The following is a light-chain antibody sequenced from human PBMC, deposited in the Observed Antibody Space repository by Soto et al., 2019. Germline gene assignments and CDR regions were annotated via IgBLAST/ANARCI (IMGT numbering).Light chain of an antibody. CDR2: GAS. CDR3: HHYYVARLS. V-gene: IGKV3-20*01. J-gene: IGKJ3*01. Sequence: EVVLTQSPGTLSLSPGERATVSCRASQSISDNYLAWYQHKPGQTPRLLIYGASRRATGVPGRFSGSGSGTDFTLNISRLEPQDVAVYYCHHYYVARLSFGPGTTVDV. CDR1: QSISDNY.